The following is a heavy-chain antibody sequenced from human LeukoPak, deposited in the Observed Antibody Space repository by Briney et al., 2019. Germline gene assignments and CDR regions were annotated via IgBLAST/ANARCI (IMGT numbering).Heavy chain of an antibody. CDR3: ARLTDWVLRFLEWPDDAFDI. CDR2: ISSSSSYI. D-gene: IGHD3-3*01. Sequence: GGSLRLSCAASGFTFSDYSMNWVRQAPGKGLEWVSSISSSSSYIYYADSVKGRFTISRDNAKNSLYLQMNSLRAEDTAVYYCARLTDWVLRFLEWPDDAFDIWGQGTMVTVSS. J-gene: IGHJ3*02. V-gene: IGHV3-21*01. CDR1: GFTFSDYS.